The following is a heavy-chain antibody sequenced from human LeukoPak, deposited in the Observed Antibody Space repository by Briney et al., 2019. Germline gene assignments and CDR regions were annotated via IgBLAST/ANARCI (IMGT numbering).Heavy chain of an antibody. Sequence: GGSLRLSCAASGFTFSSYAMHWVRQAPGKGLEWVAVISYDGSNKYYADSVKGRFTISRDNSKNTLYLQMNSLRAEDTAVYYRARDNGWLRYFDYWGQGTLVTVSS. V-gene: IGHV3-30*04. CDR3: ARDNGWLRYFDY. CDR1: GFTFSSYA. D-gene: IGHD5-12*01. J-gene: IGHJ4*02. CDR2: ISYDGSNK.